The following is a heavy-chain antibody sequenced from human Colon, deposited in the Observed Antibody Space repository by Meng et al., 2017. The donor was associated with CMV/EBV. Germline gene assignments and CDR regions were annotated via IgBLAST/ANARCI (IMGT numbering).Heavy chain of an antibody. CDR1: FPFNNFR. D-gene: IGHD3-16*02. J-gene: IGHJ2*01. CDR2: ISSASTYI. V-gene: IGHV3-21*01. CDR3: ARERGGNIVATRLDLDL. Sequence: FPFNNFRMHWVRQAPGKGLEWVSSISSASTYINYTDSVNGRFTISRDNAKNSLYLQMSSLRAEDTAIYYCARERGGNIVATRLDLDLWGRGTLVTVSS.